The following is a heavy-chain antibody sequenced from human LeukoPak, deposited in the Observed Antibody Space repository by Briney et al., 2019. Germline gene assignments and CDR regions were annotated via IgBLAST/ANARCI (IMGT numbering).Heavy chain of an antibody. CDR2: ISSSGSTI. CDR1: GFTFSSYE. Sequence: GGSPRLSCAASGFTFSSYEMNWVRQAPGKGLEWVSYISSSGSTIYYADSVKGRFTISRDNAKNSLYLQMNSLRAEDTAVYYCARLALRGFDYWGQGTLVTVSS. D-gene: IGHD5-12*01. CDR3: ARLALRGFDY. J-gene: IGHJ4*02. V-gene: IGHV3-48*03.